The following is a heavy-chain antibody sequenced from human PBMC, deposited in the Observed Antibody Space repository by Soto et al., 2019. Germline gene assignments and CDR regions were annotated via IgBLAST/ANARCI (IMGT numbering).Heavy chain of an antibody. D-gene: IGHD5-18*01. CDR2: ISYDGSNK. CDR3: AKDSPEDVDTAVGYFDY. Sequence: GGSLRLSCAASGFTFSSYGMHWVRQAPGKGLEWVAVISYDGSNKYYADSVKGRFTISRDNSKNTLYLQMNSLRAEDTAVYYCAKDSPEDVDTAVGYFDYWGQGTLVTVSS. J-gene: IGHJ4*02. CDR1: GFTFSSYG. V-gene: IGHV3-30*18.